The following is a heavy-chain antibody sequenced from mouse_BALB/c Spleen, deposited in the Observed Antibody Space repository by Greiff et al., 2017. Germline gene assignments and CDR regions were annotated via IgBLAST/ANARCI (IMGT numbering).Heavy chain of an antibody. CDR2: INPSNGGT. CDR1: GYTFTSYY. CDR3: TRGYYGSSLYYAMDY. D-gene: IGHD1-1*01. Sequence: QLQQSGAELVEPGASVKLSCKASGYTFTSYYMYWVKQRPGQGLEWIGEINPSNGGTNFNEKFKSKATLTVDKSSSTAYMQLSSLTSEDSAVYYCTRGYYGSSLYYAMDYWGQGTSVTVSS. J-gene: IGHJ4*01. V-gene: IGHV1S81*02.